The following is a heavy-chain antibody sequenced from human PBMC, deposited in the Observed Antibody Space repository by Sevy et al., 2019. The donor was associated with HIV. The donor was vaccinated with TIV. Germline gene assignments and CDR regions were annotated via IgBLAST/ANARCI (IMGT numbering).Heavy chain of an antibody. J-gene: IGHJ3*02. V-gene: IGHV3-11*06. CDR2: ISSSSYT. CDR1: GFTFSDYY. CDR3: ARDQYSSSWDDAFDI. Sequence: GSLRLSCAASGFTFSDYYMSWIRQAPGKGLEWVSYISSSSYTNYADSVKGRFTISRYNAKNSLYLQMNSLRAEDTAVYYCARDQYSSSWDDAFDIWGQGTMVTVSS. D-gene: IGHD6-13*01.